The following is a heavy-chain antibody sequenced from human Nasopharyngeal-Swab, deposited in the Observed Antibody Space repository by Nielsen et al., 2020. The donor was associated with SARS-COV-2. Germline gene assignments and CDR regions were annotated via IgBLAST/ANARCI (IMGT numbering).Heavy chain of an antibody. J-gene: IGHJ4*02. V-gene: IGHV3-48*01. CDR1: GFTFSGYS. D-gene: IGHD3-10*01. CDR2: ISSSSSI. Sequence: GGSLRLSCASSGFTFSGYSMNWVRQASGKGLEWVSYISSSSSIYYADSVKGRFTISRDNAKNSLYLQMNSLRAEDTAVYYCARDYTVRGVWYWGQGTLVTVSS. CDR3: ARDYTVRGVWY.